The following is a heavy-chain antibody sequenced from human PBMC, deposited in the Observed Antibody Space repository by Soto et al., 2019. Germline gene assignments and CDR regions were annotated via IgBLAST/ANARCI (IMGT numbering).Heavy chain of an antibody. V-gene: IGHV4-59*01. CDR2: IYYSGST. Sequence: SETLSLTCTVSGGSISSYYWSWIRQPPGKGLEWIGYIYYSGSTNYNPSLKSRVTISVDTSKNQFSLKLSSVTAADTAVYYCARDNGYSYGYTLDHWGQGTLDTVSS. J-gene: IGHJ4*02. D-gene: IGHD5-18*01. CDR1: GGSISSYY. CDR3: ARDNGYSYGYTLDH.